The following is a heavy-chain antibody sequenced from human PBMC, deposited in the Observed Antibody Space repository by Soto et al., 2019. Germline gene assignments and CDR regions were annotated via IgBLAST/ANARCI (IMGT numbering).Heavy chain of an antibody. D-gene: IGHD3-10*01. CDR3: ATGTQNFDY. CDR1: GFTFTTRA. Sequence: GGSLRLSCAASGFTFTTRAMSWVRQAPGKGLQWVSGISGSGGTTYYADSVKGRLTISRDNSKNMLYLQMNSLRDDDTAVYYCATGTQNFDYWGRGTRVTVSS. V-gene: IGHV3-23*01. CDR2: ISGSGGTT. J-gene: IGHJ4*02.